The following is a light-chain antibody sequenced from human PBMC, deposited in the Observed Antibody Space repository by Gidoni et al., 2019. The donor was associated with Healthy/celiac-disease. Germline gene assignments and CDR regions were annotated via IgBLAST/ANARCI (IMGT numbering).Light chain of an antibody. CDR1: QSISSY. J-gene: IGKJ4*01. Sequence: DIQMTQSPSSLSASVGDRVTITCRASQSISSYLNWYQQKPGKAPKLLIYAASSLQSWVPSRFSGSGSGTDFTLTISSLQPEDFATYYCQQSYSTPLIFGGGTKVEIK. CDR2: AAS. V-gene: IGKV1-39*01. CDR3: QQSYSTPLI.